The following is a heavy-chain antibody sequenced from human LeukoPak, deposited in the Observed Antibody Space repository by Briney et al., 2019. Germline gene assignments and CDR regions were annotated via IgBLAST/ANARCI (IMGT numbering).Heavy chain of an antibody. J-gene: IGHJ5*01. V-gene: IGHV3-7*01. Sequence: QTGGSLRLSCAASGFIFSTNWMSWFRQAPGKGLEWVAHIKPDGSETYCVDSVKGRSTISRDNAKNSRYLQMYSLRADDTAVYYCATAVSVAGDSWGQGTLVTVSS. CDR2: IKPDGSET. CDR3: ATAVSVAGDS. CDR1: GFIFSTNW. D-gene: IGHD6-19*01.